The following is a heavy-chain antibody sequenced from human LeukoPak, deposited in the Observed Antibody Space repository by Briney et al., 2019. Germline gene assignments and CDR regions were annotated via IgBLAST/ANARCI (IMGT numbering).Heavy chain of an antibody. CDR2: ISGSGGST. J-gene: IGHJ4*02. CDR3: AKGEDILTGSPTSY. V-gene: IGHV3-23*01. Sequence: GGSLRLSCAASGFTFSSYVMSWVRQAPGKGLEWVSAISGSGGSTYYADSVKGRLTISRDNSKNTLYLQMNSLRAEDTAVYYCAKGEDILTGSPTSYWGQGTLVTVSS. CDR1: GFTFSSYV. D-gene: IGHD3-9*01.